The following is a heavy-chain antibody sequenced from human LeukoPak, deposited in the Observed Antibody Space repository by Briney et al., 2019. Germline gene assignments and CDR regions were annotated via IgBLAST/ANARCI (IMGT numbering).Heavy chain of an antibody. V-gene: IGHV3-30*02. CDR2: IRYDGSIK. CDR3: AKDPNFYYCMDV. CDR1: RFTFSSYG. Sequence: GGSLRLSCATSRFTFSSYGMHWVRQAPGKGLEWVAFIRYDGSIKYYADSVKGRFTISRDNSKNTLYLQMNSLRAEDTAVYYCAKDPNFYYCMDVWGKGTTVTISS. J-gene: IGHJ6*03.